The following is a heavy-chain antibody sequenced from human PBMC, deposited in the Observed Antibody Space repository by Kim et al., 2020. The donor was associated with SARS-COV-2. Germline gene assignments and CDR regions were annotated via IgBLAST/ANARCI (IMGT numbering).Heavy chain of an antibody. CDR3: AKDIFDRWLLLFYPAFDI. CDR1: GFTFSSYA. D-gene: IGHD3-22*01. V-gene: IGHV3-23*01. CDR2: ISGSGGST. J-gene: IGHJ3*02. Sequence: GGSLRLSCAASGFTFSSYAMSWVRQAPGKGLEWVSAISGSGGSTYYADSVKGRFTISRDNSKNTLYLQMNSLRAEDTAVYYCAKDIFDRWLLLFYPAFDIWGQGTMVTVSS.